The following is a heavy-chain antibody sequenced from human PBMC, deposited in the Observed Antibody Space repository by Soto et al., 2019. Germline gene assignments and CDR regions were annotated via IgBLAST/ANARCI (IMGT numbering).Heavy chain of an antibody. Sequence: SETLSLTCTVSGGSISSGTYYWGWIRQPPGRGLEWIGSIFYDGSTYYNPSLKSRVTISVDASKNQFSVKLTSVTAADTAVYYCARHLYYDISPGYLRPYHYYGMDVWGQGTTVTVSS. V-gene: IGHV4-39*01. CDR2: IFYDGST. D-gene: IGHD3-9*01. CDR1: GGSISSGTYY. J-gene: IGHJ6*02. CDR3: ARHLYYDISPGYLRPYHYYGMDV.